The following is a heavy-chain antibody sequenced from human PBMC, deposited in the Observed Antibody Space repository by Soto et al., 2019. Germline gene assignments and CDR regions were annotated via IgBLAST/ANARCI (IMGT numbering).Heavy chain of an antibody. Sequence: LSLTCAVSGGSISSGDYYWSWIRQPPGKGLEWIGYIYYSGSTYYNPSLKSRVTISVDTSKNQFSLKLSSVTAADTAAYYCAREKYGGNSRYYYGMDVWGQGTTVTVSS. V-gene: IGHV4-30-4*01. CDR2: IYYSGST. CDR1: GGSISSGDYY. CDR3: AREKYGGNSRYYYGMDV. D-gene: IGHD2-21*02. J-gene: IGHJ6*02.